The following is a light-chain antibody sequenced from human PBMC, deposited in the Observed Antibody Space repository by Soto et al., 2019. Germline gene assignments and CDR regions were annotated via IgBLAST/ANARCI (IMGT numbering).Light chain of an antibody. Sequence: EIVLTQSPDTLSLSPGERATLSCRASQSVSSNLAWYQQKPGQAPRLLIYGASTRATGIPARFSGSGSGTEFTLTISSLQSEDFAVYYCQQYNKAEVTFGQGTRLEIK. J-gene: IGKJ5*01. V-gene: IGKV3-15*01. CDR2: GAS. CDR3: QQYNKAEVT. CDR1: QSVSSN.